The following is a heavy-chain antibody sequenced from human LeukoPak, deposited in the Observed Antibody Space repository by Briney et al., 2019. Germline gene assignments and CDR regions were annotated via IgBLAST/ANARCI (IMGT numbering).Heavy chain of an antibody. CDR2: INHSGST. CDR3: VSQGESSSWYFDY. D-gene: IGHD6-13*01. CDR1: GGSFSGYY. V-gene: IGHV4-34*01. J-gene: IGHJ4*02. Sequence: KSSETLSLTCAVYGGSFSGYYWSWIRQPPGKGLEWIGEINHSGSTNYNPSLKSRVTISVDTSKNQFSLKLSSVTAADTAVYYCVSQGESSSWYFDYWGQGTLVTVSS.